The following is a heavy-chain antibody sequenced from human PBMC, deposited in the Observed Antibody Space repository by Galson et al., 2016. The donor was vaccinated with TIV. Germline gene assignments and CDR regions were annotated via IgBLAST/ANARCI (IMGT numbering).Heavy chain of an antibody. V-gene: IGHV1-18*01. D-gene: IGHD3-3*01. Sequence: SVKVSCKASGYTLSSYYISWVRQAPGQGLEWMGWISGYNGNRIYAQKFQGRVTMTTDTSTNTAYMELRSLRSDDTAVYYCARVPTKSFDFWSGYDNSFCMDVWGKGTTVTVSS. J-gene: IGHJ6*04. CDR2: ISGYNGNR. CDR3: ARVPTKSFDFWSGYDNSFCMDV. CDR1: GYTLSSYY.